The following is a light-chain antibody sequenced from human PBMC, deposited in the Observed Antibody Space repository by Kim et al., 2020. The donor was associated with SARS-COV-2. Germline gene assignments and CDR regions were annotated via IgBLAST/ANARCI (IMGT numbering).Light chain of an antibody. CDR2: DVS. V-gene: IGLV2-11*01. CDR1: SSDVGGYNS. Sequence: QSALTQLRSVSGSPGQSVTISCTGTSSDVGGYNSVSWYQQHPGKASRLMIYDVSKRPSGVPDRFSGSKSGNTASLTISGLQADDEANYYCCSYAGTYSLLFGGGTQLTVL. J-gene: IGLJ3*02. CDR3: CSYAGTYSLL.